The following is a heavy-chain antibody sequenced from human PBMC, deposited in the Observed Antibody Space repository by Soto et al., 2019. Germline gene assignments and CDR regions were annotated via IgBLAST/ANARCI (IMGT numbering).Heavy chain of an antibody. CDR1: GGSISSGDYY. CDR2: IYYSGST. V-gene: IGHV4-30-4*01. Sequence: SETLSLTCTVSGGSISSGDYYWSWIRQPPGKGLEWIGYIYYSGSTYYNPSLKSRVAISVDTSKNQFSLKLSSVTAADTAVYYCARDTEAAAGYNWFDPWGQGTLVTVSS. CDR3: ARDTEAAAGYNWFDP. J-gene: IGHJ5*02. D-gene: IGHD6-13*01.